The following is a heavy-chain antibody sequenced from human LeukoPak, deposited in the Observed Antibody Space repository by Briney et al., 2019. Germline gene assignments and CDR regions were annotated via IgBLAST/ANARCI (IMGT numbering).Heavy chain of an antibody. CDR2: IWYDGDTK. V-gene: IGHV3-33*01. J-gene: IGHJ4*02. CDR1: GFTFSNYG. CDR3: ARDRSEGYFDY. Sequence: GGSLRLSCAASGFTFSNYGIHWVSQAPGKGLEWVAFIWYDGDTKYYVDSVKGRFTVSRDNSKNTLYLQMNSLRAEDTAVYYCARDRSEGYFDYWGQGTPVTVSS.